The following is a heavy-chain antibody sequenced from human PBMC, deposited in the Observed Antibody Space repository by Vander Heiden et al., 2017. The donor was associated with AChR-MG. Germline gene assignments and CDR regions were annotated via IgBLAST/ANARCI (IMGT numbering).Heavy chain of an antibody. CDR1: GFTVSNSF. D-gene: IGHD3-16*01. Sequence: EVPLVESGGGLVQPGGSLRLSCTVSGFTVSNSFIGWVRQAPGKGLEWVSVIYSRGTTYYADSVKGRFTISRDNSKNTLYLQMNTARAEDTAVYYCARLRREKCFDPWGQGTLVTVSS. J-gene: IGHJ5*02. CDR3: ARLRREKCFDP. CDR2: IYSRGTT. V-gene: IGHV3-66*01.